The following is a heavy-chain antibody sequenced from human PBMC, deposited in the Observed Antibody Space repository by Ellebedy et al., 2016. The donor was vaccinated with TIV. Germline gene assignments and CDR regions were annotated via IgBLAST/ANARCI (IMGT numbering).Heavy chain of an antibody. J-gene: IGHJ4*02. Sequence: AASVKVSCKASGYTFTSYHIYWVRQAPGQGLEWMGIINPRGGSTSYAQKFQGRVTMSRDTSTSTVYMELSSLRSEDTAVYYCARNKAATSGSSSPGYDYWGQGTLVTVSS. CDR1: GYTFTSYH. D-gene: IGHD3-10*01. CDR3: ARNKAATSGSSSPGYDY. CDR2: INPRGGST. V-gene: IGHV1-46*01.